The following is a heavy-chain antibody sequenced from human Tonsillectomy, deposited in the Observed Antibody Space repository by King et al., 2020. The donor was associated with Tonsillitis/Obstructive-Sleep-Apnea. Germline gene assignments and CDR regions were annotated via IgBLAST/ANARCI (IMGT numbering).Heavy chain of an antibody. D-gene: IGHD2-15*01. J-gene: IGHJ3*02. V-gene: IGHV5-51*01. CDR1: GYIFTDYW. CDR3: ARRTRYCSGGSCPDAFDI. Sequence: EVQLVESAADVKKPGESLKISCKGSGYIFTDYWIGWGRQMPGKGLEWMWIIYPGDSDTGYSPSFQGQVTISADKAISTTYLQWSSLEASDTAMYYCARRTRYCSGGSCPDAFDIWGQGTMVTVSS. CDR2: IYPGDSDT.